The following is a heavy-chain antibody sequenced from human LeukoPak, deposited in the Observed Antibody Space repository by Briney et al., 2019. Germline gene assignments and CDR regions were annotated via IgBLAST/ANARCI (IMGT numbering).Heavy chain of an antibody. D-gene: IGHD3-9*01. J-gene: IGHJ4*02. Sequence: PGGSLRLSWAASGFTFSNAWMSWARQAPGKGLEWVGRIKSKTDSSTADYATPVKGRFTILRDDSKNTLYMQMNSLKTEDTAVYYCTTQRRYDILTCYYNKDYWGQGTLVTVSS. CDR1: GFTFSNAW. CDR2: IKSKTDSSTA. V-gene: IGHV3-15*01. CDR3: TTQRRYDILTCYYNKDY.